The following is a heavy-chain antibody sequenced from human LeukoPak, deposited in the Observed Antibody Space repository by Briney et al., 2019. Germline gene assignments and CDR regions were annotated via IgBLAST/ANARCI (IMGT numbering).Heavy chain of an antibody. D-gene: IGHD4-17*01. CDR3: TRPFDCGDYLPFDY. CDR1: GFTLGDYA. V-gene: IGHV3-49*03. Sequence: GGSLRLSCTASGFTLGDYAMSWFRQAPGKGREWVGFIIIKAYGGTTEYPASVKGRFTISRDDSKSIAYLQMNSLKTEDTAVYYCTRPFDCGDYLPFDYWGQGTLVTVSS. CDR2: IIIKAYGGTT. J-gene: IGHJ4*02.